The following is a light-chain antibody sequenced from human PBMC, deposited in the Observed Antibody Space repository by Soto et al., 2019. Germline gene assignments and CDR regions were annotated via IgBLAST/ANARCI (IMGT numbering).Light chain of an antibody. CDR2: AAS. J-gene: IGKJ4*01. V-gene: IGKV3-20*01. CDR3: QQYGSSPLT. CDR1: QSVSSSY. Sequence: EIVLTQSPGTLSLSPGERATLSCRASQSVSSSYLAWYQQKPGQAPRLLIYAASSRATGIPDRFGVSGSGSDFTFAINAPEPNNFAVYYCQQYGSSPLTVGGVTKVEIK.